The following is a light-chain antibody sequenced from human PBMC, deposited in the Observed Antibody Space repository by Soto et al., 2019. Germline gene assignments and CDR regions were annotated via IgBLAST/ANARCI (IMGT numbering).Light chain of an antibody. CDR2: EGS. V-gene: IGLV2-23*03. CDR1: SSDVGNYNL. CDR3: CSYAGSSTFWV. J-gene: IGLJ3*02. Sequence: QSVLTQPASVSGSPGQSITISCTGTSSDVGNYNLVSWYQQHPGKAPKLMIYEGSKRPSGVSDRFSGSRSGNTASLTISGLQAEDEADYHCCSYAGSSTFWVFGGGTKLTVL.